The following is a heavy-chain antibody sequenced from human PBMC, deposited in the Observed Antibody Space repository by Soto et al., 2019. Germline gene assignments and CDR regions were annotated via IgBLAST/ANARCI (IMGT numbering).Heavy chain of an antibody. J-gene: IGHJ6*02. CDR2: IYSGGST. CDR1: GFTVSSNY. Sequence: EAQLVESGGGLIQPGGSLRLSCAASGFTVSSNYMSWVRQAPGKGLEWVSVIYSGGSTYYADSVKGRFTISRDNSKNTLYLQMHSLRAEDTAVYYCALTSNYYYYGMDVWGQGTTVTVSS. V-gene: IGHV3-53*01. CDR3: ALTSNYYYYGMDV.